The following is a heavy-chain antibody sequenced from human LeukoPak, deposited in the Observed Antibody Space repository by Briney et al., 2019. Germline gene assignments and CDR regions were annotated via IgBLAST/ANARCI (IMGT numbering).Heavy chain of an antibody. Sequence: PSETLSLTCTVSGGSISSYYWSRIRQPPGKGLEWIGYIYYTGSTNYNPSLKSRVTISVDTSKNQFSLKLSSVTAADTAVYYCARDQRSGDYWFDPWGQGTLVTVSS. CDR1: GGSISSYY. V-gene: IGHV4-59*01. D-gene: IGHD4-17*01. J-gene: IGHJ5*02. CDR3: ARDQRSGDYWFDP. CDR2: IYYTGST.